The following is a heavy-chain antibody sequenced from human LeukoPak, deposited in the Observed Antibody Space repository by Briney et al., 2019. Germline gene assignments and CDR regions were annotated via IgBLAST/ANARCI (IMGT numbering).Heavy chain of an antibody. CDR1: GYTFTSYG. CDR3: ARESITIFGVVTHKPIDY. CDR2: ISAYNGNT. D-gene: IGHD3-3*01. V-gene: IGHV1-18*01. Sequence: ASVKVSCKASGYTFTSYGISWVRQAPGQRLEWMGWISAYNGNTNYAQKLQGRVTMTTDTSTSTAYMELRSLRSDDTAVYYCARESITIFGVVTHKPIDYWGQGTLVTVSS. J-gene: IGHJ4*02.